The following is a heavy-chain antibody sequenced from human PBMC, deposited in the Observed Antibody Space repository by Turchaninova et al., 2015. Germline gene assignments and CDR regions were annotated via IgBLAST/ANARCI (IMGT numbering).Heavy chain of an antibody. CDR3: VSLVVTADLAFDY. CDR1: GFTFNNYW. Sequence: EVQLVESGGGLVQPGGSLRLSCAASGFTFNNYWMNWVRQAPGKGLEWVSRIKSEGSSTSDADSGKGRLTISRDKTMKTLFLQMDSLRAEDTAVYYCVSLVVTADLAFDYWGQGTLVTVSS. CDR2: IKSEGSST. V-gene: IGHV3-74*01. D-gene: IGHD2-21*02. J-gene: IGHJ4*02.